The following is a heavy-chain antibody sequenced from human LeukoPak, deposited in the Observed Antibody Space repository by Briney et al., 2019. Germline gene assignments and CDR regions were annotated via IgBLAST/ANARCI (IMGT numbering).Heavy chain of an antibody. CDR3: ATEWFPYHDAFDI. CDR1: GGSISSGDHY. CDR2: IYYSGTT. Sequence: SETLSLTCTVSGGSISSGDHYWSWIRQPPGKGLEWIGYIYYSGTTSYNPSLKSRITISLDTSKNQFSLRLSSVTAADTAVYYCATEWFPYHDAFDIWGQGTMVTVSS. D-gene: IGHD3-22*01. V-gene: IGHV4-30-4*08. J-gene: IGHJ3*02.